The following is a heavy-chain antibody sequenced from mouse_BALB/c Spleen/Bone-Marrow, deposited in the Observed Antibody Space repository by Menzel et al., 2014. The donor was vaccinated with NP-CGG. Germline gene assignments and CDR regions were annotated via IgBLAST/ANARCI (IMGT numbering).Heavy chain of an antibody. CDR3: ARNYGNYVWFAN. V-gene: IGHV1-9*01. CDR2: IYPGSGST. Sequence: QSQLQQSGPELVKPGASVKMSCKASGYAFTDYGISWVKQRTGQGLEWIGEIYPGSGSTNYNDKFKGKATFTSDTSSNTSYMQLSGPTSEDSAFYYCARNYGNYVWFANWGQGTLVTVSA. J-gene: IGHJ3*01. D-gene: IGHD2-1*01. CDR1: GYAFTDYG.